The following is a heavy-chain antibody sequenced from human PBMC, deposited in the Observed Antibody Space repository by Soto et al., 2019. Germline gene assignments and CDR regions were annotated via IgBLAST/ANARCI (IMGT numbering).Heavy chain of an antibody. Sequence: GGSLRLSCAASGFSLRTYGMHWLRRAPGKGLEWVAFIWYDGTKKFYANSVKGRSTISKDNSNNILYLQMSGLRAEDTAVYYCARDVVTAVAGSVKWFDPWGQGTLVTVSS. V-gene: IGHV3-33*01. D-gene: IGHD6-19*01. CDR3: ARDVVTAVAGSVKWFDP. CDR2: IWYDGTKK. CDR1: GFSLRTYG. J-gene: IGHJ5*02.